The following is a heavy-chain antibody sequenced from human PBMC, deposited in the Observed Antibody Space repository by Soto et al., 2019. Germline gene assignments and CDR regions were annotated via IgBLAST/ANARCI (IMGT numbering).Heavy chain of an antibody. D-gene: IGHD6-13*01. CDR1: GITFSAFG. V-gene: IGHV3-21*01. CDR2: ISSGGEYL. J-gene: IGHJ6*02. CDR3: ATAGAAGAVMGV. Sequence: EVQLVESGGGLVKPGGSLRLSCAASGITFSAFGMNWVRQAPGKGLEWVSSISSGGEYLDYADSVKGRLTISGDNAKNSLFQQLGSLRGEATAVYFCATAGAAGAVMGVWGQGTTVTVSS.